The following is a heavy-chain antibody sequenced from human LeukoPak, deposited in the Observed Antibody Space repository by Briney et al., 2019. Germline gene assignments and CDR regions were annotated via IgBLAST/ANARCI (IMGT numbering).Heavy chain of an antibody. CDR3: ARGGVFHYDSSGYYDY. V-gene: IGHV4-30-4*01. D-gene: IGHD3-22*01. CDR2: ICYSGST. J-gene: IGHJ4*02. Sequence: SETLSLTCTVSGGSISSGDYYWSWIRQPPGKGLEWIGYICYSGSTYYNPSLKSRVTISVDTSKNQFSLKLSSVTAADTAVYYCARGGVFHYDSSGYYDYWGQGTLVTVSS. CDR1: GGSISSGDYY.